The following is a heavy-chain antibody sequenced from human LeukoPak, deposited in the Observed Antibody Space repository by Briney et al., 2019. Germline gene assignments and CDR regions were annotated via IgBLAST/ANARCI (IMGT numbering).Heavy chain of an antibody. CDR3: ARQSGDQSSAWYFDA. V-gene: IGHV4-59*08. CDR2: IYYSGKV. J-gene: IGHJ4*02. D-gene: IGHD6-19*01. Sequence: SETLSLTCTVSGGSISSYYWSWIRQPPGKGLEWIGYIYYSGKVYYNPSLKSRVTTSVDTSTDQFSLRLSSATAADTAIYYCARQSGDQSSAWYFDAWGQGTLVTVSS. CDR1: GGSISSYY.